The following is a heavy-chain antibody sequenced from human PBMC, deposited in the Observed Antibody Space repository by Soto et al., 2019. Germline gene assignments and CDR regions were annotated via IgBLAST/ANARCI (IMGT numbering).Heavy chain of an antibody. J-gene: IGHJ6*02. V-gene: IGHV5-10-1*01. CDR2: IDPSDSYT. Sequence: CKGSGYSFTSYWISWVRQMPGKGLEWMGRIDPSDSYTNYSPSFQGHVTISADKSISTAYLQWSSLKASDTAMYYCARQVAANEYYYYYGMDVWGQGTTVTVSS. CDR3: ARQVAANEYYYYYGMDV. D-gene: IGHD2-15*01. CDR1: GYSFTSYW.